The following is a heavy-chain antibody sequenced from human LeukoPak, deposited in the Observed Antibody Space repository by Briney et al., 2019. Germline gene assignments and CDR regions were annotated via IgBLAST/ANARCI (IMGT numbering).Heavy chain of an antibody. CDR1: GFIFSSYV. Sequence: GGSLRLSCEASGFIFSSYVMGWVRQAPGKGLEWVSGISWNSGSIGYADSVKGRFTISRDNAKNTLYLQMNSLRAEDTAVYYCARDSGSGSYSGYWGLGTLVTVSS. J-gene: IGHJ4*02. CDR3: ARDSGSGSYSGY. CDR2: ISWNSGSI. V-gene: IGHV3-9*01. D-gene: IGHD3-10*01.